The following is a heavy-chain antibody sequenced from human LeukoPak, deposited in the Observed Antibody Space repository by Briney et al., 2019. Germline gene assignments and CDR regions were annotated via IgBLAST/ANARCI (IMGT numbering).Heavy chain of an antibody. D-gene: IGHD2-21*02. CDR3: ARDFFCGGDCYSNY. V-gene: IGHV1-18*01. CDR2: ISAYNGNT. CDR1: GYTFTSYG. J-gene: IGHJ4*02. Sequence: GASVKASCKASGYTFTSYGISWVRQAPGQGLEWMGWISAYNGNTNYAQKLQGRVTMTTDTSTSTAYMELRSLRSDDTAVYYCARDFFCGGDCYSNYWGQGTLVTVSS.